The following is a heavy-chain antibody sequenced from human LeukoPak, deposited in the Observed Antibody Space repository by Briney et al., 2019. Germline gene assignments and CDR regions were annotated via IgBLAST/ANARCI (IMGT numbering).Heavy chain of an antibody. CDR2: IYYSGST. CDR1: GGSISSNSYY. Sequence: PSETLPLTCTVSGGSISSNSYYWGWIRQPPGKRLEWIGSIYYSGSTYYNPSLKSRVTISVDTSKNQFSLKLSSVTAADTAVYYCAREARREVGATAYYYYYGMDVWGQGTTVTVSS. CDR3: AREARREVGATAYYYYYGMDV. J-gene: IGHJ6*02. D-gene: IGHD1-26*01. V-gene: IGHV4-39*07.